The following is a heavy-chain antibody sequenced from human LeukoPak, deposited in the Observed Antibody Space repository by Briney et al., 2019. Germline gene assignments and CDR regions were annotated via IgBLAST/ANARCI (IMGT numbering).Heavy chain of an antibody. V-gene: IGHV3-74*01. Sequence: GGSLRLSCAASGCIFSSYWMHWVRQAPGKGLVWVARISTDGSTTGHADPVKGRFTISRDNAKDTLYLQMNSLRAEDTAVYYCARAFSSVNWNAFDYWGEGTLVTVSS. D-gene: IGHD1-1*01. CDR1: GCIFSSYW. J-gene: IGHJ4*02. CDR3: ARAFSSVNWNAFDY. CDR2: ISTDGSTT.